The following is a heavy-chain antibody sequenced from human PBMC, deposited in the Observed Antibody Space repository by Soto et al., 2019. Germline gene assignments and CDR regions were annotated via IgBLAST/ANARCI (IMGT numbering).Heavy chain of an antibody. CDR1: GGSISSGGYY. Sequence: SETLSLTCTVSGGSISSGGYYWSWIRQHPGKGLEWIGYIYYSGSTYYNPSLKSRVTISVDTSKNQFSLKLSSVTAADTAVYYCARAGNYYGSGRAIDYWGQGTLVTVSS. V-gene: IGHV4-31*03. CDR2: IYYSGST. D-gene: IGHD3-10*01. CDR3: ARAGNYYGSGRAIDY. J-gene: IGHJ4*02.